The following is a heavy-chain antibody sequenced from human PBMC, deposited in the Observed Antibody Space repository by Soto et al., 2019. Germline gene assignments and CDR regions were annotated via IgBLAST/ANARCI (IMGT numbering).Heavy chain of an antibody. CDR2: IKTKADAETT. CDR1: GFTFSNAW. D-gene: IGHD1-26*01. V-gene: IGHV3-15*01. J-gene: IGHJ5*02. Sequence: EVQLVESGGGLVKPGESLRLSCAASGFTFSNAWMSWVRQAPGKGLEWVGRIKTKADAETTDYAAPAKGRFTISRDDSKNTLYLQMNSLKTEDTALYYCTADGATILFDPWGQGALVTVSS. CDR3: TADGATILFDP.